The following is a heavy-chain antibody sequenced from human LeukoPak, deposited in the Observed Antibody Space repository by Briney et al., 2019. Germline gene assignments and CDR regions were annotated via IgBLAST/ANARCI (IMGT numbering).Heavy chain of an antibody. V-gene: IGHV3-21*01. D-gene: IGHD2/OR15-2a*01. CDR2: ISSSSSYI. J-gene: IGHJ4*02. CDR3: ARATFPEYYFDY. Sequence: GGSLRLSCAASGFPFSSYSMNWVRQAPGKRLEWVSSISSSSSYIYYADSVKGRFTISRDNAKNSLYLQMNSLRAEDTAVYYCARATFPEYYFDYWGQGTLVTVSS. CDR1: GFPFSSYS.